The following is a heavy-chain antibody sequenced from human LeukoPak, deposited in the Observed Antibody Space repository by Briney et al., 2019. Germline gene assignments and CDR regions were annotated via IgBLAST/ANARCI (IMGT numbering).Heavy chain of an antibody. J-gene: IGHJ4*02. D-gene: IGHD5-24*01. CDR2: ISSSSSYI. CDR3: ARGSNGDGYNTLDY. Sequence: PGGSLRLSCAASGFTFSSYSMNWVRQAPGKGLEWVSSISSSSSYIYYADSVKGRFTISRDDAKNSLYLQMNSLRAEDTAVYYCARGSNGDGYNTLDYWGQGTLVTVSS. V-gene: IGHV3-21*01. CDR1: GFTFSSYS.